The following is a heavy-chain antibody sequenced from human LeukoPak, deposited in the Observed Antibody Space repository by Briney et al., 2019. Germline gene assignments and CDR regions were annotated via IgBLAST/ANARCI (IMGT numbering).Heavy chain of an antibody. D-gene: IGHD6-6*01. J-gene: IGHJ5*02. CDR3: ARVLRYSSSSFVFSDWFDP. CDR2: ISAYNGNT. Sequence: ASVKVSCTASGYTFTSYGTSWVRQAPGQGLEWMGWISAYNGNTNYAQKLQGRVTMTTDTSTSTAYMELRSLRSDDTAVYYCARVLRYSSSSFVFSDWFDPWGQGTLVTVSS. CDR1: GYTFTSYG. V-gene: IGHV1-18*01.